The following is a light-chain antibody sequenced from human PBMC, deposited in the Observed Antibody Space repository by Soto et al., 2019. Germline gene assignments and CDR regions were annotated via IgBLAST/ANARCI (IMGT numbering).Light chain of an antibody. Sequence: EIVLTQSPGTLSLSPGERATLSCRASQSVSSSYLAWYQQKPGQAPRVLIYGASSRATGIPDRFSGSGSGTDFTLTISRLEPEDFAVYYCQQYGSSPPRVTFGPGTKVDIK. V-gene: IGKV3-20*01. CDR1: QSVSSSY. J-gene: IGKJ3*01. CDR2: GAS. CDR3: QQYGSSPPRVT.